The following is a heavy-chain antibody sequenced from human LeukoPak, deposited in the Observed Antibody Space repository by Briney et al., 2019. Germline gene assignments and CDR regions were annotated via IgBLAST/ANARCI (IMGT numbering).Heavy chain of an antibody. CDR2: INHSGST. J-gene: IGHJ4*02. V-gene: IGHV4-34*01. CDR1: GGSFSGYY. D-gene: IGHD3-22*01. CDR3: ARAPPYYYDSSGYYYFDY. Sequence: SETLSLTCAVYGGSFSGYYWSWIRQPPGKGLEWIGEINHSGSTNYNPSLKSRVTISVDTSKNQFSLKLSSVTAADTAVYYCARAPPYYYDSSGYYYFDYWSQGTLVTVSS.